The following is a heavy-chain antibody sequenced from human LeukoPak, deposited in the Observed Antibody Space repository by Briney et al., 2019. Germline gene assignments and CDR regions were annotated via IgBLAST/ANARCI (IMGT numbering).Heavy chain of an antibody. D-gene: IGHD3-22*01. V-gene: IGHV1-69*13. CDR1: GGTFSSYA. CDR2: IIPIFGTA. J-gene: IGHJ4*02. Sequence: GASVKVSCKASGGTFSSYAISWVRQAPGQGLEWMGGIIPIFGTANYAQKFQGRVTITADESTSTAYMELSSLRSEDTAVYYCASPLTYYYDSSGYDYWGRGTLVTVSS. CDR3: ASPLTYYYDSSGYDY.